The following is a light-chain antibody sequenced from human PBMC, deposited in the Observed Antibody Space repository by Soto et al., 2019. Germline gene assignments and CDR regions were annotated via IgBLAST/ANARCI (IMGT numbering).Light chain of an antibody. CDR3: QQYKSYSPST. CDR1: QSISSW. V-gene: IGKV1-5*01. J-gene: IGKJ1*01. Sequence: DIQMTQSPSTLSASVGDRVTITCRASQSISSWLAWYQQKPGKAPKLLIYDSSSLESGVPSRFSGSRPGTVFALTIRSLPPDDSATHYCQQYKSYSPSTFGKGTKVEIK. CDR2: DSS.